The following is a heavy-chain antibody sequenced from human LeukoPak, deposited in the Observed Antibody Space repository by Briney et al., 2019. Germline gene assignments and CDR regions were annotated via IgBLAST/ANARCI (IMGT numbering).Heavy chain of an antibody. D-gene: IGHD3-10*01. J-gene: IGHJ6*03. V-gene: IGHV3-23*01. CDR1: GFTFSYYP. Sequence: GGSLRLSCAASGFTFSYYPMTWVRQAPGKGLEWVSGISGSGGRTYFADSVKGRFTISRDNSKNTLYLQMNSLRAEDTAVYYCAKTGRGGAITLVRGVKGDYYYMDVWGKGTTVTVSS. CDR3: AKTGRGGAITLVRGVKGDYYYMDV. CDR2: ISGSGGRT.